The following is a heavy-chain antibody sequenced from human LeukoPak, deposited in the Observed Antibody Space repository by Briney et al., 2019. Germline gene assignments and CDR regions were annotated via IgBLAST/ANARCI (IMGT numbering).Heavy chain of an antibody. CDR1: GFTFSTYA. CDR2: IDSRGTYI. D-gene: IGHD3-10*01. CDR3: ASDSGRSCSLDY. Sequence: GGSLRLSCAASGFTFSTYAMKWVRQAPGKGLEWVSHIDSRGTYILYADSVKGRLTISRDNAKNSLYLQVSSLRAEDTAVYYCASDSGRSCSLDYWGEGTLVTVSS. V-gene: IGHV3-21*05. J-gene: IGHJ4*02.